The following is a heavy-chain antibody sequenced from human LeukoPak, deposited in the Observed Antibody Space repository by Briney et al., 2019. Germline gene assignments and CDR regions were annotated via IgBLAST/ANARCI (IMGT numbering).Heavy chain of an antibody. J-gene: IGHJ2*01. Sequence: SQTLSLTCAISGDSVSSNSAAWSWIRQSPSRGLEWLGRTYYRSKWNNHYAISVKSRITINPDTSKNQFSLQLNSVTPEDTGVYYCARARGYFDLWGRGTLVTVSS. V-gene: IGHV6-1*01. CDR1: GDSVSSNSAA. D-gene: IGHD3-10*01. CDR2: TYYRSKWNN. CDR3: ARARGYFDL.